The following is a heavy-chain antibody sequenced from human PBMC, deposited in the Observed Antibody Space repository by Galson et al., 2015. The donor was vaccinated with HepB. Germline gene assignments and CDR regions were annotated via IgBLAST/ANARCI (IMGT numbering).Heavy chain of an antibody. D-gene: IGHD3-10*01. CDR2: IWYDGSNK. CDR1: GFTCSSYG. CDR3: ARDFSYGSGDYGMDA. J-gene: IGHJ6*02. Sequence: SLRLSCAAAGFTCSSYGMHWVCKSPGKGLEWVAFIWYDGSNKYYADSVKGRFTISRDNSKNTLYLQMNSRRAEDTAVYHCARDFSYGSGDYGMDAWGQGTTVTVSS. V-gene: IGHV3-33*01.